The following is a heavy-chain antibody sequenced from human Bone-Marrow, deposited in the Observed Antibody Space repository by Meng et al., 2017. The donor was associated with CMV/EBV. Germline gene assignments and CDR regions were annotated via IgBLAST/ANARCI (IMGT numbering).Heavy chain of an antibody. Sequence: GESLKISCKGSGYSFTSYWIGWVRQMPGKGLEWMGIIYPGDSDTRYSESFQGQVTISADKSISTAYLQWSSLKASDTAMYYCARQPFVHDYGDYEGLLDYWGQGTLVTVSS. J-gene: IGHJ4*02. V-gene: IGHV5-51*01. CDR3: ARQPFVHDYGDYEGLLDY. CDR2: IYPGDSDT. CDR1: GYSFTSYW. D-gene: IGHD4-17*01.